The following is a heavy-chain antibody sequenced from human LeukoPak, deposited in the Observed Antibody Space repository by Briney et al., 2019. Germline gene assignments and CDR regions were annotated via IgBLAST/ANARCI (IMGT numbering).Heavy chain of an antibody. J-gene: IGHJ5*02. CDR1: GYTFTSYY. Sequence: ASVKVSCKASGYTFTSYYMHWVRQAPGQGLEWMGIINPSGGSTSYARKFQGRVTMTRDTSTSTVYMELSSLRSEDTAVYYCARGILEWLSDHNNWFDPWGQGTLVTVSS. CDR2: INPSGGST. CDR3: ARGILEWLSDHNNWFDP. V-gene: IGHV1-46*01. D-gene: IGHD3-3*01.